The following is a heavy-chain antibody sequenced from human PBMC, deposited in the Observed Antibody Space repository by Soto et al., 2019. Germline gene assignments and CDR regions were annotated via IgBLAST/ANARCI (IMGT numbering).Heavy chain of an antibody. V-gene: IGHV3-21*01. CDR1: GFTFSSYS. J-gene: IGHJ4*02. CDR2: ISSSSSYI. D-gene: IGHD3-16*01. CDR3: SRQYGHPTSFDY. Sequence: GGSLRLSCAASGFTFSSYSTNWVRQAPGKGLEWVSSISSSSSYIYYADSVKGRFTISRDNAKNSLYLQMKSLRAEDTAVYYCSRQYGHPTSFDYWGQGTLVLVSS.